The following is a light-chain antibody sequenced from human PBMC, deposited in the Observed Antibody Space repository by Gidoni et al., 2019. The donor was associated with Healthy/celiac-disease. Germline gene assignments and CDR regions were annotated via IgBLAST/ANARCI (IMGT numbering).Light chain of an antibody. J-gene: IGKJ2*01. CDR2: GAS. CDR1: QSVSSSY. Sequence: DIVLTQSPGTLSLSPGERATLSCRASQSVSSSYLAWYQQKPGQAPRLLIYGASSRATGIPDRFSGSGSGTDFTLTISRLESEDFAVYYCQQYGSSPPKYTFGQGTKLEIK. V-gene: IGKV3-20*01. CDR3: QQYGSSPPKYT.